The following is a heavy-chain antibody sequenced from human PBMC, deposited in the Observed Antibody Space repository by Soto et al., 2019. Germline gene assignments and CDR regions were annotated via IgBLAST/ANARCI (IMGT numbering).Heavy chain of an antibody. D-gene: IGHD2-2*01. CDR2: LYYGRSA. CDR3: ALRCIAVVPEY. CDR1: GDSISSYY. V-gene: IGHV4-59*01. J-gene: IGHJ4*02. Sequence: QVQLQESGPGLVKPSETLSLTCAVSGDSISSYYCMWIRQPPGKGLESIGYLYYGRSANYNPSLQSRVTLSVDTSPNQGPLTLSSMTAADTAVYYCALRCIAVVPEYWGQGTLVTVSS.